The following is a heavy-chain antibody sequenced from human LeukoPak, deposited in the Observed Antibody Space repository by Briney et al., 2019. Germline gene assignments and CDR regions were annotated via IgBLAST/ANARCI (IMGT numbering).Heavy chain of an antibody. D-gene: IGHD6-19*01. CDR3: ARDVGIAVAGTEDYYYYGMDV. CDR2: INHSGST. J-gene: IGHJ6*02. Sequence: PSETLSLTCAVYGGSFSGYYWSWIRQPPGKGLEWIGEINHSGSTNYNPSLKSRVTISVDTSKNQFSLKLSSVTAADTAVYYCARDVGIAVAGTEDYYYYGMDVWGQGTTVTVSS. V-gene: IGHV4-34*01. CDR1: GGSFSGYY.